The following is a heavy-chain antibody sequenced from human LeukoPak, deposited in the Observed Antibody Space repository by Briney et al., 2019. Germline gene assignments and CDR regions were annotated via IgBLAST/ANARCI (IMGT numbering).Heavy chain of an antibody. D-gene: IGHD1-26*01. Sequence: PSQTLSLTCGVSGGSISSGGYSWSWIRQPPGKGLEWIGYIYSSGSTYYNLSLKSRVTISVDTSKNQFSLKLSSVTAADTAVYYCARLYSGSYIYWGQGTLVTVSS. J-gene: IGHJ4*02. CDR3: ARLYSGSYIY. CDR2: IYSSGST. CDR1: GGSISSGGYS. V-gene: IGHV4-30-4*07.